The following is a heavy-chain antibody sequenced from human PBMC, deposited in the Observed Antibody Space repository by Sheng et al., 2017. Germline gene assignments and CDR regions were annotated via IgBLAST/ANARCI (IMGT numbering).Heavy chain of an antibody. D-gene: IGHD6-19*01. J-gene: IGHJ1*01. V-gene: IGHV3-23*01. CDR3: AIPRDSSGWYLYFQH. CDR2: ISGSGGST. CDR1: GFTFSSYA. Sequence: EVQLLESGGGLVQPGGSLRLSCAASGFTFSSYAMSWVRQAPGKGLEWVSAISGSGGSTYYADSVKGRFTISRYNSKNTLYLQMNSLRAEDTAVYYCAIPRDSSGWYLYFQHWGQGTLVTVSS.